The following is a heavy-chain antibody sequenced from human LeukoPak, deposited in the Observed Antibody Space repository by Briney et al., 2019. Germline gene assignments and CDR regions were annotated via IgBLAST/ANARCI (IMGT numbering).Heavy chain of an antibody. D-gene: IGHD2-2*02. CDR1: GFTFSSHG. CDR3: ARIPWDV. V-gene: IGHV3-30*02. J-gene: IGHJ6*04. Sequence: GGSLRLSCAASGFTFSSHGMHWVRQAPGKGLEWVAFIRYDGTDKYYADSVKGRFTISRDNAKNSLYLQMNSLRAEDTAVYYCARIPWDVWGKGTTVTVSS. CDR2: IRYDGTDK.